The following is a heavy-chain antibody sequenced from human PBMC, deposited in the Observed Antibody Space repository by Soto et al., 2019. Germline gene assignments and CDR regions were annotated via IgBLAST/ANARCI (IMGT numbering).Heavy chain of an antibody. Sequence: QVQLQESGPGLVKPSQTLSLTCTVSGGSISSGDYYWSWIRQPPGKGLEWIGYISYSGSTYYNPSLKSRVTISVDTSKNQFSLKLSSVTAADTAVYYCARHGSGTSYYYYGMDVWGQGTTVTVSS. D-gene: IGHD3-10*01. J-gene: IGHJ6*02. CDR1: GGSISSGDYY. CDR2: ISYSGST. V-gene: IGHV4-30-4*01. CDR3: ARHGSGTSYYYYGMDV.